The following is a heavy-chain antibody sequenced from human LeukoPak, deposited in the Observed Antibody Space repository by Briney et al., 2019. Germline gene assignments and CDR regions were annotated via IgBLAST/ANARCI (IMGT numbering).Heavy chain of an antibody. CDR1: GASISSDSNY. D-gene: IGHD2-2*01. Sequence: SETLSLTCTVSGASISSDSNYWAWVRQPPGKGLQWIGSIYHTGSTFYNPSLMSRVSISIDSSKNQFSLKLSSVTVADTALYYCARDIGISWFNSWGQGTLVSVPS. J-gene: IGHJ5*01. CDR3: ARDIGISWFNS. CDR2: IYHTGST. V-gene: IGHV4-39*07.